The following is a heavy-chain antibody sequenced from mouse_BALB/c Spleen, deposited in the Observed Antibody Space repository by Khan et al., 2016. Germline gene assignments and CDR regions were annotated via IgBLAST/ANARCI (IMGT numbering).Heavy chain of an antibody. V-gene: IGHV3-6*02. J-gene: IGHJ3*01. D-gene: IGHD2-14*01. CDR2: ISYDGYT. CDR3: ASDGYDGWFAY. CDR1: GYSITSGYF. Sequence: EVQLQESGPGLVKPSQSLSLTCSVTGYSITSGYFWNWIRQFPGNKLEWMGYISYDGYTDYNPSLKNRISITRDTSKNQFFLRLTSVTTEDTATYFCASDGYDGWFAYWGQGTLVTVSA.